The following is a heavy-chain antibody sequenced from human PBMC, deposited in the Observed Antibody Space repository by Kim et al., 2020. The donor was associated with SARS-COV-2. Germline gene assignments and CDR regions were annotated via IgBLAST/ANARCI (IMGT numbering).Heavy chain of an antibody. V-gene: IGHV3-33*01. Sequence: YYANSVKGRFTISRDNSKNTLYLQMNSLRAEDTAVYYCARDRAATGPDDYWGQGTLVTVSS. CDR3: ARDRAATGPDDY. D-gene: IGHD2-2*01. J-gene: IGHJ4*02.